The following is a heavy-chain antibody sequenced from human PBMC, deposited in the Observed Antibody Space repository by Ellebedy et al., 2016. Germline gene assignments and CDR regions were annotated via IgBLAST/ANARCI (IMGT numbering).Heavy chain of an antibody. CDR2: IRSKAYGGTT. CDR1: GFTFSDHY. J-gene: IGHJ6*02. D-gene: IGHD5-24*01. Sequence: GGSLRLSCAASGFTFSDHYMDWVRQAPGKGLEWVGFIRSKAYGGTTEYAASVKGRFTISRDDSKNSLYLQMNSLKTEDTAVYYCARELRDGYNYWGRGMDVWGQGTTVTVSS. V-gene: IGHV3-72*01. CDR3: ARELRDGYNYWGRGMDV.